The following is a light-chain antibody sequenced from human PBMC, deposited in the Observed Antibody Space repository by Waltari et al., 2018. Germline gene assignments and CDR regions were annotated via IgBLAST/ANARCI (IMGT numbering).Light chain of an antibody. CDR2: DAS. Sequence: DIQMTQSPSSLSASVGDRVTITCQASQDIRNHLTWYQQKPGKPPKLLIYDASNLQSGVPSRFSGIQSGTDFTFTISSLQPEDIATYYCLQYDNVPPTFGAGTKVDIK. CDR1: QDIRNH. J-gene: IGKJ4*01. V-gene: IGKV1-33*01. CDR3: LQYDNVPPT.